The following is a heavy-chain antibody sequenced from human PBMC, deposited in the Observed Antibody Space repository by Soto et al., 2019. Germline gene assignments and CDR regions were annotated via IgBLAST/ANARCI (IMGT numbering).Heavy chain of an antibody. CDR2: ISSSSSYI. CDR3: ARVGIECSSTSCYPDY. CDR1: GFTFSSYS. Sequence: PGGSLRLSCAASGFTFSSYSMNWVRQAPGKGLEWVSSISSSSSYIYYADSVKGRFTISRDNAKNSLYLQMNSLRAEDTVVFYCARVGIECSSTSCYPDYWGQGTLVTVSS. D-gene: IGHD2-2*01. V-gene: IGHV3-21*01. J-gene: IGHJ4*02.